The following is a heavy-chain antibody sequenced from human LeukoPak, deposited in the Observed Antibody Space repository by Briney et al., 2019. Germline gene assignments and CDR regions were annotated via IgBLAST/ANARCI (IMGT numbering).Heavy chain of an antibody. CDR1: GGSISSYY. Sequence: MPSETLSLTCTVSGGSISSYYWSWIRQPAGKGLEWIGRIYTSGSTNYNPSLKSRVTMSVDTSKNQFSLKLSSVTAAGRAVYYCAREEQLVRGSYHYYYYMDVWGKGTTVTVSS. J-gene: IGHJ6*03. V-gene: IGHV4-4*07. CDR3: AREEQLVRGSYHYYYYMDV. D-gene: IGHD6-13*01. CDR2: IYTSGST.